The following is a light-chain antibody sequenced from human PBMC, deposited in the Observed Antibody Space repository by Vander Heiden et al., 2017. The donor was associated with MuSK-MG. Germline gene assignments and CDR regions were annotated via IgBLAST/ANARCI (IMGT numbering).Light chain of an antibody. CDR2: AVR. Sequence: QSALTQPPSASGSPGPSVTISCTGTSSDVGDYNYVSWYQQHHSKAPKLLIYAVRKRPAGVPDRFSGSKAGTTASPTVSGLPAEDEADYYCSSYAGSNNLVFGGGTKLTVL. CDR1: SSDVGDYNY. J-gene: IGLJ2*01. CDR3: SSYAGSNNLV. V-gene: IGLV2-8*01.